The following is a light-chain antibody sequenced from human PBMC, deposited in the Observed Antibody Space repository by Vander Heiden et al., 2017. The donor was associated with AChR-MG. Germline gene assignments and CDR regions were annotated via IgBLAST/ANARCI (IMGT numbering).Light chain of an antibody. CDR2: EVS. J-gene: IGLJ2*01. CDR1: NNDVGSYKL. CDR3: CSYAGSSIVI. Sequence: QSYLTQPASVSGSPGQSITISCTGTNNDVGSYKLVSWYQQHPGKAPTLILYEVSNRPSGVSNRFSGSKSGNTASLTISGLQAEDEADYFCCSYAGSSIVIFGGGTKLTVL. V-gene: IGLV2-23*02.